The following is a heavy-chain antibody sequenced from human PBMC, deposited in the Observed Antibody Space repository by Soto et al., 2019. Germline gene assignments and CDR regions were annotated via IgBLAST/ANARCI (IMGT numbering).Heavy chain of an antibody. V-gene: IGHV4-59*01. Sequence: DLEESGPGLVKPLETLSLTCTVSGGSIRNVYWSWIRQPPGKGLEWIGFIFHSGNAKYNPSLKSRVTISVDTSKNQFSLSLDSVTAADTAVYFCARAHAPTLPFDYWGQGTLVTVSS. CDR2: IFHSGNA. CDR3: ARAHAPTLPFDY. D-gene: IGHD2-2*01. CDR1: GGSIRNVY. J-gene: IGHJ4*01.